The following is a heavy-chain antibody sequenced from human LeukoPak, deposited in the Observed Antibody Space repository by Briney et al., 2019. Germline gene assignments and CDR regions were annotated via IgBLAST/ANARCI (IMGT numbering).Heavy chain of an antibody. Sequence: GESLKISCKGSGYTFTSYWIGWVRQMPGKGLEWMGIIYPGDSVTRYSPSFQGQVTISADKSISTAYLQWSSLTASDTAMYYCARHEEGGYSYGLGDYWGQGTLVTVSS. D-gene: IGHD5-18*01. J-gene: IGHJ4*02. CDR3: ARHEEGGYSYGLGDY. CDR2: IYPGDSVT. CDR1: GYTFTSYW. V-gene: IGHV5-51*01.